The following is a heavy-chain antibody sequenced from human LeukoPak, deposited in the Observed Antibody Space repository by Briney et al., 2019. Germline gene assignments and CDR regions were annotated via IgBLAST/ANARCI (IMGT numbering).Heavy chain of an antibody. D-gene: IGHD5-12*01. Sequence: GGSLRLSCAASGFTFSSYAMSWVRQAPGKGLEWVSTISDSGDSAFYADSVKGRVTVSRDNSKNTLYLQTSSLRGEDTAIYYCAKDLGGSTDYWGQGTLVTVSS. V-gene: IGHV3-23*01. CDR2: ISDSGDSA. CDR1: GFTFSSYA. J-gene: IGHJ4*02. CDR3: AKDLGGSTDY.